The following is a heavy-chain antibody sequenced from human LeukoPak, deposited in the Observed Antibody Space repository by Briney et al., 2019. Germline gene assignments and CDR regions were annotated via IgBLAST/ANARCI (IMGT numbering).Heavy chain of an antibody. CDR2: IKTKTYGGTT. CDR1: GFTFSSYE. V-gene: IGHV3-49*04. Sequence: GSLRLSCAASGFTFSSYEMNWVRQAPGKGPEWISFIKTKTYGGTTEYAASVKGRFTISRDDSTGIAYLQMDSLKPEDTAVYYCSRGVIVGAAYFDYWGQGTLVTVSS. J-gene: IGHJ4*02. CDR3: SRGVIVGAAYFDY. D-gene: IGHD1-26*01.